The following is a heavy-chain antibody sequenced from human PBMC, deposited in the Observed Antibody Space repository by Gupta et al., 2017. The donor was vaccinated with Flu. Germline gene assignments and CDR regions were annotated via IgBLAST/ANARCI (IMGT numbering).Heavy chain of an antibody. Sequence: EVQLVESGGGLVKPGGSLRLSCAASGFTFSSYSMNWVRQAPGKGLEWVSSISSSSSYIYYADSVKGRFTISRDNAKNSLYLQMNSLRAEDTAVYYCARDGPRRWLQSEPLSNDYWGQGTLVTVSS. J-gene: IGHJ4*02. D-gene: IGHD5-12*01. V-gene: IGHV3-21*01. CDR3: ARDGPRRWLQSEPLSNDY. CDR2: ISSSSSYI. CDR1: GFTFSSYS.